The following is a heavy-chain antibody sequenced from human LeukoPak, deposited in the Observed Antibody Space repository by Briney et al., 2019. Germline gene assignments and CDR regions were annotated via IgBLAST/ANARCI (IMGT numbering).Heavy chain of an antibody. CDR2: INHSGST. V-gene: IGHV4-34*01. D-gene: IGHD2/OR15-2a*01. Sequence: SETLSLTCAVYGGSFSAYYWTWIRQPPGKGLQWIGEINHSGSTNYNPSLKSRATISLDTSRNQFSLKLTSVTAADTAMYFCARSRPIIRNFYYYYLDVWDKGTTVTVSS. CDR3: ARSRPIIRNFYYYYLDV. CDR1: GGSFSAYY. J-gene: IGHJ6*03.